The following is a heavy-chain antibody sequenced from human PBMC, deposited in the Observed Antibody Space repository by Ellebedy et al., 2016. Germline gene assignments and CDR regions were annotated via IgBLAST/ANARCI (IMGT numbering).Heavy chain of an antibody. CDR3: ARERVTALRY. V-gene: IGHV1-46*01. CDR2: INPSGGST. J-gene: IGHJ4*02. D-gene: IGHD2-21*02. Sequence: ASVKVSXXASGYTFPSYYMHWVRQAPGQGLEWMGIINPSGGSTSYAQKFQGRVTMTRDTSTSTVYMELSSLRSEDTAVYDCARERVTALRYWGQGTLVTVSS. CDR1: GYTFPSYY.